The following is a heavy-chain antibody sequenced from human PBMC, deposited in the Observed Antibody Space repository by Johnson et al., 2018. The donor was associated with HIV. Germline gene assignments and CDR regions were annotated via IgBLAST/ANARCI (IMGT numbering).Heavy chain of an antibody. CDR3: ARRWELHSNAFDI. J-gene: IGHJ3*02. CDR1: GFTFSDHY. Sequence: QVQLVESGGGVVQPGGSLRLSCAASGFTFSDHYMDWVRQAPGKGLEWVAFIRYDGSNKYYADSVKGRFTISRDNSKNSLYLQMNNLRAEDTALYYCARRWELHSNAFDIWGQGTMVTVSS. D-gene: IGHD1-26*01. CDR2: IRYDGSNK. V-gene: IGHV3-30*02.